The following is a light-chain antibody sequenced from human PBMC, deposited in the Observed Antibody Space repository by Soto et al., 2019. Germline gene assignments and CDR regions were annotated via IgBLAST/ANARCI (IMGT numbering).Light chain of an antibody. V-gene: IGKV1-12*01. J-gene: IGKJ3*01. CDR1: QAIGVW. Sequence: DIQMTQSPSSVSASVGDRVTITCRASQAIGVWLAWYQQQPGRAPNLLIYAASHLHSGVPSRFSGSGSGKGFPPTISRLQPEDFATYFCQQANRFPFTFGPGTKVDIK. CDR2: AAS. CDR3: QQANRFPFT.